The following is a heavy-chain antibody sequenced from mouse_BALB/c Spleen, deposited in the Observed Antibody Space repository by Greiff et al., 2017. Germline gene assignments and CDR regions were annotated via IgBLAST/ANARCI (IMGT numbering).Heavy chain of an antibody. Sequence: EVQLQQSGPELVKPGASVKMSCKASGYTFTSYVMHWVKQKPGQGLAWIGYINPYNDGTKYNEKFKGKATLTSDKSSSTAYMELSSLTSEDSAVYYCARFLLRYAMDYWGQGTSVTVSS. CDR1: GYTFTSYV. CDR3: ARFLLRYAMDY. J-gene: IGHJ4*01. V-gene: IGHV1-14*01. D-gene: IGHD1-1*01. CDR2: INPYNDGT.